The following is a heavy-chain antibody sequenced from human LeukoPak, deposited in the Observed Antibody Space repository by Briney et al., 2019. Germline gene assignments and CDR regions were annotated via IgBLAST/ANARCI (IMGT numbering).Heavy chain of an antibody. CDR3: ARRDCGGGSCYPDY. Sequence: GVSLRLSCAASGFTFSTYSMNWVRQAPGKGLEWVSSISSSSSYTYYADSVRGRFTISRDNAKKSLYLQMNSLRAEDTAVYYCARRDCGGGSCYPDYWGQGTLVTVSS. V-gene: IGHV3-21*01. D-gene: IGHD2-15*01. CDR2: ISSSSSYT. J-gene: IGHJ4*02. CDR1: GFTFSTYS.